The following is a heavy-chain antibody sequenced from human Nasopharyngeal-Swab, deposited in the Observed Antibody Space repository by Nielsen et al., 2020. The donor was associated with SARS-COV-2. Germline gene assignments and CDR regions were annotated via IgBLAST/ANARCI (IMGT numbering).Heavy chain of an antibody. CDR3: ARDGRFGGVLLTEMYNWLDP. J-gene: IGHJ5*01. V-gene: IGHV7-4-1*02. Sequence: WVRQAPGQGLEWMGCINTNTGNPMYAQDFTGRFVFSLQKSVNTAYLQISSLKAEDTAVYYCARDGRFGGVLLTEMYNWLDPWGQGTLVTVSS. CDR2: INTNTGNP. D-gene: IGHD3-16*01.